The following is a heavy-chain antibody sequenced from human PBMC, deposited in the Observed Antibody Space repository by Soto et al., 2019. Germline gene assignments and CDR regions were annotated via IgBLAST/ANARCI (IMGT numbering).Heavy chain of an antibody. J-gene: IGHJ5*02. V-gene: IGHV3-23*01. Sequence: PGGSLRLSCAASGFTFSSYAMSWVRQAPGKGLEWVSAISGSGGSTYYADSVKGRFTISRDNSKNTLYLQMNSLRAEDTAVYYCAKSPTGSYDVNLFDPWGQGSLVTVSS. D-gene: IGHD1-26*01. CDR2: ISGSGGST. CDR1: GFTFSSYA. CDR3: AKSPTGSYDVNLFDP.